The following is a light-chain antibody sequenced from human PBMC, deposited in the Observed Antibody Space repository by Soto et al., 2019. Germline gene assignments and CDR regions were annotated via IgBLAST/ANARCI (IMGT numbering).Light chain of an antibody. J-gene: IGKJ1*01. CDR1: QSVTNS. CDR3: QKYGSSPWK. Sequence: EIVLTQSPATLSFSPWERATLSCRASQSVTNSLAWYQQKPGQAPRLLIYGASNRATGIPDRFSGSGSGTDFTLTISRLEPEDFAVYYCQKYGSSPWKFGQGTKVAIK. CDR2: GAS. V-gene: IGKV3-20*01.